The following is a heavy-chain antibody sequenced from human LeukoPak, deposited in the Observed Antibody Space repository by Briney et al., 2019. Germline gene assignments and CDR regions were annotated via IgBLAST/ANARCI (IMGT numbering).Heavy chain of an antibody. J-gene: IGHJ4*02. V-gene: IGHV3-23*01. CDR2: IGGGGGST. Sequence: GGSQRLSCAASGFTFSSYAMSWVRQAPGKGLEWVSAIGGGGGSTYYADSVKGRFTISRDNSKNTLYLQMNSLRAEDTAVYYCAKAMGGSSWYKDDYWGQGTLVTVSS. D-gene: IGHD6-13*01. CDR1: GFTFSSYA. CDR3: AKAMGGSSWYKDDY.